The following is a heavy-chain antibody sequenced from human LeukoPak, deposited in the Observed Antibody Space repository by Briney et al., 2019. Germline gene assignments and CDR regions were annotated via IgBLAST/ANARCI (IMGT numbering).Heavy chain of an antibody. J-gene: IGHJ4*02. CDR3: AKSEVYYYDSSGYYYFDY. Sequence: QPGGSLRLSCAASGFTFSSYAMSWVRQAPGKGLEWVSAISGSGGSTYYADSVKGRFTISRDNSKNTPYLQMNSLRAEDTAVYYCAKSEVYYYDSSGYYYFDYWGQGTLVTVSS. V-gene: IGHV3-23*01. CDR1: GFTFSSYA. CDR2: ISGSGGST. D-gene: IGHD3-22*01.